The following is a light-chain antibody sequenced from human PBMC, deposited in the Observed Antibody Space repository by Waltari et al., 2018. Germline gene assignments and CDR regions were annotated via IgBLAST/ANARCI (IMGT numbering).Light chain of an antibody. Sequence: QSALTQPASVSGSPGQSITLSCPGTSSDVGGYNYVSWYQQHPDKAPKLMIYDVNNRASGVSNRFSGSKSGNTASLTISGLQAEDEADYYCSSYTSSSTLFGGGTKLTVL. CDR1: SSDVGGYNY. V-gene: IGLV2-14*03. CDR3: SSYTSSSTL. J-gene: IGLJ2*01. CDR2: DVN.